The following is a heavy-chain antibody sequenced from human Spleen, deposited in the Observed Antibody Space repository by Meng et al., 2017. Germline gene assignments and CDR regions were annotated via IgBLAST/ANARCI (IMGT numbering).Heavy chain of an antibody. D-gene: IGHD3-22*01. V-gene: IGHV1-18*01. Sequence: QVPLVQSGAEGKKPGASVKVSCKASCYTFTSYGISWVRQAPGQGLEWMGWISAYNGNTNYAQKLQGRVTMTTDTSTSTAYMELRSLRSDDTAVYYCARVVDYYDSSGLDDYWGQGTLVTVSS. CDR1: CYTFTSYG. CDR2: ISAYNGNT. CDR3: ARVVDYYDSSGLDDY. J-gene: IGHJ4*02.